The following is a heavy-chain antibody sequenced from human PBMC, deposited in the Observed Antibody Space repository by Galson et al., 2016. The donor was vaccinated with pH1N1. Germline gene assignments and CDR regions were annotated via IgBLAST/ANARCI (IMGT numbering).Heavy chain of an antibody. CDR2: VNPGGSTI. D-gene: IGHD4-17*01. Sequence: QSGAEVTKPGESLKISCKASGYRFTNYWIAWVRQVPGKGLEWVGVVNPGGSTIRYSPPFQGQVTISSDKSINTAYLQWVSLKASDPATYYCARQYDFGDYRGNAFDIWGQGTMVTVSS. V-gene: IGHV5-51*03. CDR1: GYRFTNYW. CDR3: ARQYDFGDYRGNAFDI. J-gene: IGHJ3*02.